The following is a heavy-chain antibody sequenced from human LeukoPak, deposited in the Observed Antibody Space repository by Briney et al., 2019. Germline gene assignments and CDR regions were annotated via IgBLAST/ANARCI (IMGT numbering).Heavy chain of an antibody. Sequence: GESLKISCKGSGYSFTSYWIGWVRQMPGKGLEWMGIIYPGDSDTRYSPSLQGQVTISADKSISTACLQWSTLKASDTAIYFCARGVVGDSAFDIWGQGTMVTVSS. CDR1: GYSFTSYW. V-gene: IGHV5-51*01. D-gene: IGHD3-22*01. CDR3: ARGVVGDSAFDI. CDR2: IYPGDSDT. J-gene: IGHJ3*02.